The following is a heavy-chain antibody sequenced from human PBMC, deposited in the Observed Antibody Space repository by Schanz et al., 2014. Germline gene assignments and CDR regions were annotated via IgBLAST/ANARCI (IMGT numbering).Heavy chain of an antibody. V-gene: IGHV3-66*01. Sequence: EVQLVESEGGLVQPGGSLRLSCAVSGFTVNTNYMSWVRQAPGKGLEWISSMYINSGSTQYADSVKGRFTISRDNSKNTLYVQMNSLRAEDTAVYYCAKSMYSTSWAFDFWGQGAQVTVSS. J-gene: IGHJ4*02. CDR2: MYINSGST. CDR1: GFTVNTNY. D-gene: IGHD2-2*01. CDR3: AKSMYSTSWAFDF.